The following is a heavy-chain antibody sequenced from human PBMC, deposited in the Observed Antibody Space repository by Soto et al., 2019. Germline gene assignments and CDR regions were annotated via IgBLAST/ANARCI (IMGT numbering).Heavy chain of an antibody. D-gene: IGHD1-26*01. J-gene: IGHJ4*02. CDR2: IYDSGSP. V-gene: IGHV4-59*01. Sequence: SETLSLTCTISGGSISAYYWSWIRQPPGQGLEWIGYIYDSGSPYYNPSLKSRVIVSADTSKNQISLKLTSATAADTAVYFCARGVGSSPPRYWGRGTLVTVSS. CDR3: ARGVGSSPPRY. CDR1: GGSISAYY.